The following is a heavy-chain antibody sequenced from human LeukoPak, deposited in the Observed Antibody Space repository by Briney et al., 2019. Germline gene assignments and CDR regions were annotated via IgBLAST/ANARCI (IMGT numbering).Heavy chain of an antibody. V-gene: IGHV3-21*01. CDR2: ISSSSTYI. J-gene: IGHJ4*02. CDR3: ARDTGPFDY. CDR1: GLIFSSQT. Sequence: KAGGSLRLSCAASGLIFSSQTMNWVRQAPGKGLEWVSSISSSSTYIDYADSVKGRFTISRDNAKNSLYLQMSSLRAEDTAVYYCARDTGPFDYWGQGTLVTVSS.